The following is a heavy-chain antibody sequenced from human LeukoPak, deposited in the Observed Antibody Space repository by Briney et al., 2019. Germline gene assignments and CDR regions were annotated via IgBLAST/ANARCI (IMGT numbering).Heavy chain of an antibody. V-gene: IGHV4-61*02. Sequence: SQTLSLTCTVSGGSISSGSYYWSWIRQPAGKGLEWIGRIYTSGSTNYNPSLKSRVTISVDTSKNQFSLKLSSVTAADTAVYYCARGTRDYGSGSSYGMDVWGQGTTVTVSS. J-gene: IGHJ6*02. CDR2: IYTSGST. D-gene: IGHD3-10*01. CDR3: ARGTRDYGSGSSYGMDV. CDR1: GGSISSGSYY.